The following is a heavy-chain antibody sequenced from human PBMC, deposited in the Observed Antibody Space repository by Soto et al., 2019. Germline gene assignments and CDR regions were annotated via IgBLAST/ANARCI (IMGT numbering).Heavy chain of an antibody. V-gene: IGHV3-9*01. Sequence: EVHLVESGGGLVQPGRSLRLSCVASGFTFDDYAMHWVRQAPGKGLEWVAGFSWNSGNIGYADSVKGRFTISRDNAKNSLYLQMNRLRPDDTALYDCAKDRDPGETTDGGEYFDHWGQGTLVTVSS. CDR1: GFTFDDYA. D-gene: IGHD3-16*01. J-gene: IGHJ4*02. CDR3: AKDRDPGETTDGGEYFDH. CDR2: FSWNSGNI.